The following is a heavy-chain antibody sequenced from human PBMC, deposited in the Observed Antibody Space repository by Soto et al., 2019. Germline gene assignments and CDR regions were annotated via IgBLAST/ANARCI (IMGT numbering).Heavy chain of an antibody. CDR1: GYTFTSYG. Sequence: VSLKVSCKASGYTFTSYGISWVRQAPGQGLEWMGWISAYNGNTNYAQKLQGRVTMTTDTSTSTAYMELRSLRSDDTAVYYCASHLCAGTTSCYGXWGQGTMVTVSX. CDR2: ISAYNGNT. J-gene: IGHJ4*02. CDR3: ASHLCAGTTSCYGX. V-gene: IGHV1-18*04. D-gene: IGHD2-2*01.